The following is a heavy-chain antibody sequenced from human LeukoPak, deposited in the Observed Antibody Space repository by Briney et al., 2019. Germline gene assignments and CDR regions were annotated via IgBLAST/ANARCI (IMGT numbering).Heavy chain of an antibody. V-gene: IGHV3-23*01. J-gene: IGHJ4*02. D-gene: IGHD6-13*01. CDR3: AKQSAGSAAWYSLHYDF. CDR2: VDGGGGGT. CDR1: GFTFSNYW. Sequence: PGGSLRLSCAASGFTFSNYWMTWFRQAPGRGLEWVSSVDGGGGGTYYADSVKGRFTISRDNSKDTLYLQMNGLRAEDTAVYFCAKQSAGSAAWYSLHYDFWGQGTLVTVSS.